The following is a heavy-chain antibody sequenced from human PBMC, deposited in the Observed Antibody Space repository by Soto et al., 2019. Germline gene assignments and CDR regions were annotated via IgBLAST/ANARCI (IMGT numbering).Heavy chain of an antibody. CDR2: IDPSDSYT. J-gene: IGHJ6*02. V-gene: IGHV5-10-1*01. Sequence: GESLKISCKGSGYSFTSYWISWVRQMPGKGLEWMGRIDPSDSYTNYSPSFQGHVTISADKSISTAYLQWSSLKASDTAMYYCAASRAAAGMEFYYYYGMDVWGQGTTVTVSS. D-gene: IGHD6-13*01. CDR3: AASRAAAGMEFYYYYGMDV. CDR1: GYSFTSYW.